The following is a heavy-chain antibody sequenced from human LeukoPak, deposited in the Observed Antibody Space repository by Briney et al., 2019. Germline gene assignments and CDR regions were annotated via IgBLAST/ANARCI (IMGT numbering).Heavy chain of an antibody. CDR3: ARDLTGTTFDY. D-gene: IGHD1-7*01. Sequence: GGSLRLSCAASGFTFSSYAMSWVRQAPGKGLEWVSGISGSGSTYYADSVKGRFTISRDNAKNSLYLQMNSLRAEDTAVYYCARDLTGTTFDYWGQGTLVTVSS. J-gene: IGHJ4*02. CDR2: ISGSGST. CDR1: GFTFSSYA. V-gene: IGHV3-23*01.